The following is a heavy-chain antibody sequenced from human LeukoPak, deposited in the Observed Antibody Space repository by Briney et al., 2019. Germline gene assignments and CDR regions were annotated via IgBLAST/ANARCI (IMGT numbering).Heavy chain of an antibody. V-gene: IGHV3-13*01. Sequence: GGSLRLSCAASGFTFSSYDMHWVRRATGKGLEWVSAIGTAGDTYYPGSVKGRFTISRENAKNSLYLQMNSLRAGDTAVYYCARGTSLTGTTTQPTFDYWGQGTLVTVSS. CDR1: GFTFSSYD. D-gene: IGHD1-7*01. CDR3: ARGTSLTGTTTQPTFDY. CDR2: IGTAGDT. J-gene: IGHJ4*02.